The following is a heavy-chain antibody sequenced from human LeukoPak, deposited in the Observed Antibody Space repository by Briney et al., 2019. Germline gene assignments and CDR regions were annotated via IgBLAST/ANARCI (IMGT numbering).Heavy chain of an antibody. Sequence: GGSLRLSCAASGFTVSSNYMSWVRQAPGKGLEWVSVIYSGGSTYYADSVKGRFTISRDNSKNTLYLQMNSLRAEDTAVYYCARSRDGYNWGLSYWGQGTLVTVSS. CDR2: IYSGGST. CDR1: GFTVSSNY. J-gene: IGHJ4*02. D-gene: IGHD5-24*01. V-gene: IGHV3-53*01. CDR3: ARSRDGYNWGLSY.